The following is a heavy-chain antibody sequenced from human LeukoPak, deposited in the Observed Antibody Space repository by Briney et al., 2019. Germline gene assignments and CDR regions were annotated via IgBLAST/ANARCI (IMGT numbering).Heavy chain of an antibody. J-gene: IGHJ4*02. Sequence: SETLSLTCTVSGGSISSNAYYWAWIRQPPGKGLEWIGSIYSSVSTYYNPSLKSRVTMSVDTSKNQFFLKLNSVTAADTAVYYCARGRPYSGGYHLDYWGQGTLVTVSA. D-gene: IGHD1-26*01. V-gene: IGHV4-39*01. CDR1: GGSISSNAYY. CDR3: ARGRPYSGGYHLDY. CDR2: IYSSVST.